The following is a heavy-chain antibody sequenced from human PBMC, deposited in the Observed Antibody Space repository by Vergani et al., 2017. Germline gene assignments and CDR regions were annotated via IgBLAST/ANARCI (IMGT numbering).Heavy chain of an antibody. J-gene: IGHJ2*01. V-gene: IGHV3-9*01. CDR1: GFTFDDYA. Sequence: EVQLLESGGGLVQPGRSLRLSCAASGFTFDDYAMHWVRQAPGKGLEWVSGISWNSGSIGYADSVKGRFTISRDNAKNSLYLQMNSLRAEDTALYYCAKDKVTGTASYWYFDLWGRGTLVTVSS. D-gene: IGHD1-20*01. CDR2: ISWNSGSI. CDR3: AKDKVTGTASYWYFDL.